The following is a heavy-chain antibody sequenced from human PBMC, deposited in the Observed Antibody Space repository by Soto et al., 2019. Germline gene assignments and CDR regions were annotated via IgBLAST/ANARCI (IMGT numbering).Heavy chain of an antibody. V-gene: IGHV3-23*01. CDR1: SWKFSSHE. CDR2: ISGSGVST. CDR3: AKGIQETGSDLDY. J-gene: IGHJ4*02. Sequence: PLGPLRLSSRASSWKFSSHEMRCDRQTPVKGLEWVSHISGSGVSTYYADSGKGRFTISRDNSKNTLYLQMNSLRAEDSVVYYCAKGIQETGSDLDYRGKGTLVTGSS. D-gene: IGHD5-18*01.